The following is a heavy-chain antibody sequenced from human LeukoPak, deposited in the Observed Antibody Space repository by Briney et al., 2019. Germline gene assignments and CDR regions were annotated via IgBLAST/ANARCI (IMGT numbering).Heavy chain of an antibody. CDR3: ASTGGYSYGLYYYGMDV. Sequence: SETLSLTCTVSGGSISSGVYYWSWIRQHPGKGLEWIGYIYYSGSTYYNPSLKSRVTISVDTSKNQFSLKLSSVTAADTAVYYCASTGGYSYGLYYYGMDVWGQGTTVTVSS. D-gene: IGHD5-18*01. CDR1: GGSISSGVYY. J-gene: IGHJ6*02. V-gene: IGHV4-31*03. CDR2: IYYSGST.